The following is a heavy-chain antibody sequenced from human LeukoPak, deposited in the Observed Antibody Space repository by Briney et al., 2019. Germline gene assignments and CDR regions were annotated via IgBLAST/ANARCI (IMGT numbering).Heavy chain of an antibody. CDR2: IYHTGST. CDR1: GYSISSGYY. Sequence: SETLSLTCTVSGYSISSGYYWGCIRQPPGKGLEWIGSIYHTGSTYYNPSLKSRVTISVDTSKNQFSLKLSSVTAADTAVYYCARGGYGGNSDYWGQGTLVTVSS. D-gene: IGHD4-23*01. J-gene: IGHJ4*02. CDR3: ARGGYGGNSDY. V-gene: IGHV4-38-2*02.